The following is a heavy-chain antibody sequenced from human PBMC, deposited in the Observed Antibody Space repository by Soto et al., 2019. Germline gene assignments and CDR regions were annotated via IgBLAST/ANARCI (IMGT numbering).Heavy chain of an antibody. CDR3: ASGRYDSSTYFES. Sequence: AASVKVSCKASGDTLTYRYLHWVRQAPGQVLEWMGWITPFNGVTKYAQKFQDRVAISTDRSMSTVYMELNNLRSEDTAMFYCASGRYDSSTYFESWGQGTRVTVSS. V-gene: IGHV1-45*02. CDR2: ITPFNGVT. CDR1: GDTLTYRY. J-gene: IGHJ4*02. D-gene: IGHD3-22*01.